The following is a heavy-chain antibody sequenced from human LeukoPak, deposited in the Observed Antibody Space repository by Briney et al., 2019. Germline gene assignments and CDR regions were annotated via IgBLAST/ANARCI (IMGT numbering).Heavy chain of an antibody. D-gene: IGHD3-3*01. V-gene: IGHV4-59*12. CDR3: ARSYYDFWSGPTKHDY. CDR1: GGSIISYY. Sequence: SETLSLTCTVSGGSIISYYWSWIRQPPGKGLEWIGYTYYSGSTNYNPSLKSRVTISVDTSKNQFSLKLSSVTAADTAVYYCARSYYDFWSGPTKHDYWGQGTLVTVSS. J-gene: IGHJ4*02. CDR2: TYYSGST.